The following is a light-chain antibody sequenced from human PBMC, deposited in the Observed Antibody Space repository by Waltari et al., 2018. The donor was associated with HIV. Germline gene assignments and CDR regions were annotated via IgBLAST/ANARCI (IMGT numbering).Light chain of an antibody. CDR1: SGDVDNYNL. CDR2: EVT. CDR3: CSYGNRGTFVL. V-gene: IGLV2-23*02. Sequence: QSALTQPASVSGSPGQSITISCTETSGDVDNYNLVSWYQQYTGRAPKLLIYEVTKRPSGVSNRFSGSKSVNTASLAISYLQAEDEAKYYCCSYGNRGTFVLFGGGTRVTV. J-gene: IGLJ2*01.